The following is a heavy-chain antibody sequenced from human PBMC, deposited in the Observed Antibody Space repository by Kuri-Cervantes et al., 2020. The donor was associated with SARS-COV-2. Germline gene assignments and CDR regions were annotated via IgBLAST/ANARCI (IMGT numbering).Heavy chain of an antibody. Sequence: GESLKISCAASGFTFSSYAMSWVRQAPGKGLEWVSSISSSSSYIYYADSVKGRFTISRDNSKNTLYLQMNSLRAEDTAVYYCARVRYSGSYSLDYWGQGTLVTVSS. J-gene: IGHJ4*02. D-gene: IGHD1-26*01. CDR3: ARVRYSGSYSLDY. CDR1: GFTFSSYA. CDR2: ISSSSSYI. V-gene: IGHV3-21*01.